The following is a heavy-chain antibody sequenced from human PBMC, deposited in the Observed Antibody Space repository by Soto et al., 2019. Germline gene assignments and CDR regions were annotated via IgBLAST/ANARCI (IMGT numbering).Heavy chain of an antibody. V-gene: IGHV1-3*01. CDR1: GYTFTSYA. D-gene: IGHD2-15*01. J-gene: IGHJ4*02. CDR3: AREGYCSGGSCYRLDY. CDR2: INAGNGNT. Sequence: ASVKVSCKASGYTFTSYAMHWVRQAPGQRLEWMGWINAGNGNTKYSQKFQGRVTITRDTSASTAYMELSSLRSEDTAVYYCAREGYCSGGSCYRLDYWGQGTLVTVSS.